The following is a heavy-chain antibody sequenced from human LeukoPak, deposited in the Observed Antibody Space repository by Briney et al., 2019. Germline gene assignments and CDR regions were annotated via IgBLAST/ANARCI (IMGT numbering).Heavy chain of an antibody. Sequence: GSLRLSCAASGFTFTTYTISWVRQAPGKGLEWVSSIYGDASKTFYADSVRGRFTISRDSSKSMVYLQMNGLRVDDTALYYCAEDRVPDNGWNFDMWGQGTMVIVSA. CDR3: AEDRVPDNGWNFDM. J-gene: IGHJ3*02. CDR1: GFTFTTYT. V-gene: IGHV3-23*01. CDR2: IYGDASKT. D-gene: IGHD1-1*01.